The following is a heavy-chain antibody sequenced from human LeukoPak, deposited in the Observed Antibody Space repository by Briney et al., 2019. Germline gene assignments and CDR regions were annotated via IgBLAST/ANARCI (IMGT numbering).Heavy chain of an antibody. J-gene: IGHJ3*02. CDR1: GGSFSGYY. Sequence: SETLSLTCAVYGGSFSGYYWSWIRQPPGKGLEWIGEINHSGSTNYNPSLKSRVTISVDTSKNQFSLKLSSVTAADTAVYYCAREPSGWDGAFDIWGQGTMVTVSS. D-gene: IGHD6-25*01. V-gene: IGHV4-34*01. CDR2: INHSGST. CDR3: AREPSGWDGAFDI.